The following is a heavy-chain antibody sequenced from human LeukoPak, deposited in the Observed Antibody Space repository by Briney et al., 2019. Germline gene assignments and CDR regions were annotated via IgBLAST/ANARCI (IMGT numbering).Heavy chain of an antibody. Sequence: SETLSLTCTVSGGSISSGGYYWSWIRQHPGKGLEWIGYIYYSGSTNYNPSLKSRVTISVDTSKNQFSLKLSSVTAADTAVYYCARADRYYYDSSGYLAWFDPWGQGTLVTVSS. V-gene: IGHV4-61*08. D-gene: IGHD3-22*01. CDR1: GGSISSGGYY. J-gene: IGHJ5*02. CDR3: ARADRYYYDSSGYLAWFDP. CDR2: IYYSGST.